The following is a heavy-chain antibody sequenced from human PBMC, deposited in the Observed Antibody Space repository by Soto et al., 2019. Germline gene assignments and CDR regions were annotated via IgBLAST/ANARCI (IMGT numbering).Heavy chain of an antibody. J-gene: IGHJ6*02. CDR3: ARLVGYYAPLDV. CDR2: INAGNGNT. D-gene: IGHD3-3*01. V-gene: IGHV1-3*01. Sequence: QVQLVQSGAEVKKPGASVKVSCKASGYTFTSYAMHWVRQAPGQRLEWMGWINAGNGNTKYSQKFQGRVPITRDTSASTAYMELSSLRSEDTAVYYCARLVGYYAPLDVWGQGTTVTVSS. CDR1: GYTFTSYA.